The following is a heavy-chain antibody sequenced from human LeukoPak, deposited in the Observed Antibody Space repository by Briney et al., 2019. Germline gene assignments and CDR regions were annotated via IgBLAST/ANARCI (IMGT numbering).Heavy chain of an antibody. CDR1: GFTFSDYW. J-gene: IGHJ4*02. CDR2: ISWNSDNI. CDR3: ARDRQYHRY. V-gene: IGHV3-9*01. D-gene: IGHD2-2*01. Sequence: GGSLRLSCAASGFTFSDYWMHWVRQAPGKGLEWVSCISWNSDNIGYADSVKGRFTISRDNAKNSLYLQMNSLRAEDTAVYSCARDRQYHRYWGQGTLVAVS.